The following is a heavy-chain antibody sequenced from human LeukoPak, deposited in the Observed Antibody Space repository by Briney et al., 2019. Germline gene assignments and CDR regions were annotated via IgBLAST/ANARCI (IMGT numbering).Heavy chain of an antibody. CDR2: IKQDGHEK. V-gene: IGHV3-7*01. CDR3: ARADSDSSGYYYPYYYYMDV. D-gene: IGHD3-22*01. Sequence: GGSLRLSCAASGFSFRSHWMSWVRQAPGKGLEWVANIKQDGHEKYYVDSVKGRFTISRDNVNDSLSLQMNSLRAEDTAVYYCARADSDSSGYYYPYYYYMDVWGKGTTVTISS. J-gene: IGHJ6*03. CDR1: GFSFRSHW.